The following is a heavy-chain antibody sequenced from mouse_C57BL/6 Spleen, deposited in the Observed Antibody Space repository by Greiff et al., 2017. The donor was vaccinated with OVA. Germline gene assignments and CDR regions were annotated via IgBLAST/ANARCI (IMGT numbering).Heavy chain of an antibody. CDR2: IDPETGGT. D-gene: IGHD2-1*01. CDR3: TYGNDYAMDY. Sequence: QVQLQQSGAELVRPGASVTLSCKASGYTFTDYEMHWVKQTPVHGLEWIGAIDPETGGTAYNQKFKGKAILTADKSSSTAYMELRSLTSEDSAVYYCTYGNDYAMDYWGQGTSVTVSS. CDR1: GYTFTDYE. J-gene: IGHJ4*01. V-gene: IGHV1-15*01.